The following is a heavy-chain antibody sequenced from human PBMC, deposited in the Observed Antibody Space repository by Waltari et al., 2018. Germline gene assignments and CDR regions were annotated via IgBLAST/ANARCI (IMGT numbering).Heavy chain of an antibody. Sequence: QVQLVQSGAEVKKPGASVKVSCKASGYTFTDYYIHWVRQAPGQGLEWMGLISPNFLTTTYAQKFQGRVTMTKDTSTSTAYMELSSLRSEDTAVYYCAREANSADYWGQGTLVIVSS. CDR3: AREANSADY. V-gene: IGHV1-46*01. CDR2: ISPNFLTT. CDR1: GYTFTDYY. D-gene: IGHD7-27*01. J-gene: IGHJ4*02.